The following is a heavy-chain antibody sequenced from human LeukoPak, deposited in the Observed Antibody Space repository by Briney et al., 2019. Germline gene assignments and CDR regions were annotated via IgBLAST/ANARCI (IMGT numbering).Heavy chain of an antibody. V-gene: IGHV3-53*01. D-gene: IGHD1-26*01. CDR3: ARDQGGSYFAFSY. CDR1: GFTVSSNY. J-gene: IGHJ4*02. Sequence: GGSLRLSCAASGFTVSSNYMSWVRQAPGKGLEWVSVIYSGGSTYYADSVKGRFTISRDNSKNTLYLQMNSLRAEDTAVYYCARDQGGSYFAFSYWGQGTLVTVSS. CDR2: IYSGGST.